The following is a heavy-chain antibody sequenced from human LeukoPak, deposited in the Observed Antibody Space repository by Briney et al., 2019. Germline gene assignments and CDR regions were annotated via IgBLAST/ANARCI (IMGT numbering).Heavy chain of an antibody. CDR2: ISYGGTNQ. V-gene: IGHV3-30*13. CDR1: GFTFSNYG. CDR3: ARDSRPYSNDFDF. Sequence: GGSLRLSCAASGFTFSNYGMHWVRQAPGKGLEWVAFISYGGTNQYYADSVKDRFTISRDNYNNRLDLQMNSLRPEDTAVYYCARDSRPYSNDFDFWGQGTLVTVSS. D-gene: IGHD2/OR15-2a*01. J-gene: IGHJ4*02.